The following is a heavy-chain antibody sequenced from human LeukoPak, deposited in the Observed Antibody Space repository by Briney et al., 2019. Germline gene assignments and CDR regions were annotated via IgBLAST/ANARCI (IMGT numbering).Heavy chain of an antibody. J-gene: IGHJ4*02. Sequence: GGSLRLSCAASGFTVGSSFMTWVRQAPGKGLEWVSVIFSDGTTYYTDSVKGRFTISRDNSKNTLYLQLNSLRAEDTAVYYCAKTGGPWDWGQGTLVTVSS. D-gene: IGHD7-27*01. CDR3: AKTGGPWD. CDR1: GFTVGSSF. V-gene: IGHV3-53*01. CDR2: IFSDGTT.